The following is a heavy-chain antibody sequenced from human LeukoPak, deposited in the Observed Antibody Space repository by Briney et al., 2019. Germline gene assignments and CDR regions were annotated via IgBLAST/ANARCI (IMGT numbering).Heavy chain of an antibody. CDR3: ARYYYYDTSGYYPRSFFDY. D-gene: IGHD3-22*01. J-gene: IGHJ4*02. CDR2: IYYSGST. CDR1: GGSISSSSFY. V-gene: IGHV4-39*01. Sequence: SETLSLTCTVSGGSISSSSFYWGWIRQPPGKGLEWIRRIYYSGSTYYNPSLKSRITISVDTSKDQFSLKLISVTAADTAVYYCARYYYYDTSGYYPRSFFDYWGQGTLVTVSS.